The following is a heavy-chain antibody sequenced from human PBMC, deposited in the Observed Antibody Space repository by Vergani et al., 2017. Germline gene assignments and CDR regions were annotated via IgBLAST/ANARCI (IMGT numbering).Heavy chain of an antibody. J-gene: IGHJ5*02. Sequence: EVQLLESGGGLVQPGGSLRLSCAASGFTFSSYAMSWVRQAPGKGLEWVSAISGSGGSTYYADSVKGRFTISRDNSKNTLYLQMNSLRAEDTAVYYCARDGTDSSSWYFVARPNWFDPWGQGTLVTVSS. CDR1: GFTFSSYA. D-gene: IGHD6-13*01. CDR3: ARDGTDSSSWYFVARPNWFDP. CDR2: ISGSGGST. V-gene: IGHV3-23*01.